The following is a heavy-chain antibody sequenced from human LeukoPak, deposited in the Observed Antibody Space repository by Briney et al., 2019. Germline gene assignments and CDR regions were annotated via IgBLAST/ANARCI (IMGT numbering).Heavy chain of an antibody. CDR3: ARDRDGWTGVSFDY. Sequence: HSQTLSLTCAISGDSVSSNSAAWIWIRQSPSRGLEWLGRTYYRSKWYNDYAVSVKSRITINPDTSKNQFSLQLNSVTPEDTAVYYCARDRDGWTGVSFDYWGQGTLVTVSS. V-gene: IGHV6-1*01. CDR2: TYYRSKWYN. J-gene: IGHJ4*02. CDR1: GDSVSSNSAA. D-gene: IGHD3/OR15-3a*01.